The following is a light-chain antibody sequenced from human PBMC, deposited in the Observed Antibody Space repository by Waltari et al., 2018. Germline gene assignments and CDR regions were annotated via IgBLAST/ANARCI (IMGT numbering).Light chain of an antibody. CDR1: SSDVGTYNS. CDR3: SSYTGWIYV. CDR2: EVS. V-gene: IGLV2-14*02. J-gene: IGLJ1*01. Sequence: QSALTQPASVSGSPGQSITISCTGTSSDVGTYNSVSWYQQHPGKGPKLIIYEVSTRPSGVSSRVSGSKAGNTASLTISGLQTEDEADYYCSSYTGWIYVFGSGTKVTVL.